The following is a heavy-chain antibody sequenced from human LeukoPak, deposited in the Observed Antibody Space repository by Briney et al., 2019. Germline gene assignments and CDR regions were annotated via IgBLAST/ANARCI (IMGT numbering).Heavy chain of an antibody. J-gene: IGHJ3*02. V-gene: IGHV3-30*03. D-gene: IGHD2-15*01. Sequence: PGRSLRLSCAASGFTFRNYGMHWVRQAPGKGLDWVAVISYDGSNKYYADSVKGRFTISRDNSKNTMYLQMNSLRAEDTAVYYCARDFCSGGSCYPDASDIWGQGTMVTVSS. CDR2: ISYDGSNK. CDR3: ARDFCSGGSCYPDASDI. CDR1: GFTFRNYG.